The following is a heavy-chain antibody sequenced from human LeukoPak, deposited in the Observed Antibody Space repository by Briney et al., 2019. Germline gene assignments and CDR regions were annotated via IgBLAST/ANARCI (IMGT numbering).Heavy chain of an antibody. CDR3: ARLPLRSHFDY. CDR2: IYYTGTT. J-gene: IGHJ4*02. Sequence: SETLSLTCTVSGGSISSYYGSWIRQPPGKGLEWIGYIYYTGTTNDNPPLKSRFPISVATSKKQLPLKLSYVTAADTAVYYCARLPLRSHFDYWGQGTLVTASS. CDR1: GGSISSYY. V-gene: IGHV4-59*08.